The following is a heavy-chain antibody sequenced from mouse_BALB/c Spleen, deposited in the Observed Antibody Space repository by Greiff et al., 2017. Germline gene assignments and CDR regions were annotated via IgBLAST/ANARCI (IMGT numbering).Heavy chain of an antibody. V-gene: IGHV5-6*01. CDR3: ARHASFVGKGAMDY. CDR1: GFTFSSYG. D-gene: IGHD2-1*01. J-gene: IGHJ4*01. Sequence: EVKLMESGGDLVKPGGSLKLSCAASGFTFSSYGMSWVRQTPDKRLEWVATISSGGSYTYYPDSVKGRFTISRDNAKNTLYLQMSSLKSEDTAMYYCARHASFVGKGAMDYWGQGTSVTVSS. CDR2: ISSGGSYT.